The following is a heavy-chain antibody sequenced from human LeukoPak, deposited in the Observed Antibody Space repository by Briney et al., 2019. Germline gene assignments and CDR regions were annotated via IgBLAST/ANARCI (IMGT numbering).Heavy chain of an antibody. CDR1: GGSFSGYY. J-gene: IGHJ4*02. CDR2: INHSGST. V-gene: IGHV4-34*01. Sequence: PSETLSLTCAVYGGSFSGYYWSWIRQPPGKGLEWIGEINHSGSTNYNPSLKSRVTISVDTSKNQFSLSLSSVTAADTAVYYCARPIRNWGQGTLVTVSS. CDR3: ARPIRN.